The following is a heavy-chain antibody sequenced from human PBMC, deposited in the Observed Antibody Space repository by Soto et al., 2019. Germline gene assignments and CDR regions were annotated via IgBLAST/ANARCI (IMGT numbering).Heavy chain of an antibody. CDR3: ARDFSRYFDWLPAGPGHYGMDV. V-gene: IGHV3-33*01. CDR1: GFTFSSYG. D-gene: IGHD3-9*01. Sequence: GGSLRLSCAASGFTFSSYGMHWVRQAPGKGLEWVAVIWYDGSNKYYADSVKGRFTISRDNSKNTLYLQMNSLRAEDTAVYYCARDFSRYFDWLPAGPGHYGMDVWGQGTTVTVSS. J-gene: IGHJ6*02. CDR2: IWYDGSNK.